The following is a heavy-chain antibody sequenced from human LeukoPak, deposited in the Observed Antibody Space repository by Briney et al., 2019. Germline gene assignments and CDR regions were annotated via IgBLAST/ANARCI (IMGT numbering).Heavy chain of an antibody. V-gene: IGHV3-30*02. CDR2: IRYDGSNK. J-gene: IGHJ4*02. Sequence: SGGSLRLSCAASGFIFSNYGMHWVRQAPGKGLEWVALIRYDGSNKYYADSVKGRFTISRDNSKNTLYLQMNSLRAEDTAVYYCAKDLTGSSWTFDYWGQATLVTVSS. D-gene: IGHD6-13*01. CDR3: AKDLTGSSWTFDY. CDR1: GFIFSNYG.